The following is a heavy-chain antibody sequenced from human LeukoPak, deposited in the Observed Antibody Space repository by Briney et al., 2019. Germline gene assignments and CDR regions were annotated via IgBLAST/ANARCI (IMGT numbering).Heavy chain of an antibody. V-gene: IGHV3-66*01. J-gene: IGHJ4*02. CDR1: GFIVSSNY. Sequence: GGSLRLSCAGSGFIVSSNYMSWVRQAAGKGLEWVSVIYGSSRTYYADSVKGRFTISRDNSKNTVYLQMDSLRAEDTAVFYCARDRADGYNYGDYFDNWGQGTLVTVSS. CDR3: ARDRADGYNYGDYFDN. D-gene: IGHD5-18*01. CDR2: IYGSSRT.